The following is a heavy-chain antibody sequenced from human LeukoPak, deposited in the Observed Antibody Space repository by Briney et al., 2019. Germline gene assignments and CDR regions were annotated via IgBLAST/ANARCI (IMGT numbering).Heavy chain of an antibody. CDR3: ASPRRYYDFWSGPVGYYMDV. Sequence: GASVKVSCKASGGTFSSYAISWVRQAPGQGLEWMGRIIPIFGTANYAQKFQGRVTITTDESTSTAYMELSSLRSEDTAVYYCASPRRYYDFWSGPVGYYMDVWGKGTTVTVSS. D-gene: IGHD3-3*01. J-gene: IGHJ6*03. CDR1: GGTFSSYA. V-gene: IGHV1-69*05. CDR2: IIPIFGTA.